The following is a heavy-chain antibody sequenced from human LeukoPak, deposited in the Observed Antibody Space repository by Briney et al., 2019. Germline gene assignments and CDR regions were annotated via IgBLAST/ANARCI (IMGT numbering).Heavy chain of an antibody. CDR1: GYTFTSCY. Sequence: ASVKGSCKASGYTFTSCYMHWVRQAPGQGLEWMGIINPSGGSTSYAQKFQGRVTMTRDTSTSTVYMELSSLRSEDTAVYYCARPPIVGATTSAFDIWGQGTMVTVSS. CDR2: INPSGGST. V-gene: IGHV1-46*03. J-gene: IGHJ3*02. D-gene: IGHD1-26*01. CDR3: ARPPIVGATTSAFDI.